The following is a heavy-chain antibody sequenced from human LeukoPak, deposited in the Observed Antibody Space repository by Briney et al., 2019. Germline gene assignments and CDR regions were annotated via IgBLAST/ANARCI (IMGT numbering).Heavy chain of an antibody. J-gene: IGHJ6*03. V-gene: IGHV3-30*02. CDR2: IRYDGSEK. CDR3: AKNYNYYYMDV. Sequence: PGGSLRLSCAASGFTFSNYGNHWVRQAPGKGLEWVAFIRYDGSEKYYADSVKGRFTISRDNSKNTLYLQMNGLRSEDTAVYYCAKNYNYYYMDVWGKGTTVTVSS. CDR1: GFTFSNYG.